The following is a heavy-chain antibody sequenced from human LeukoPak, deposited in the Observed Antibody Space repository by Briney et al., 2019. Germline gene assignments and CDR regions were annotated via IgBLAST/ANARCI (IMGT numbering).Heavy chain of an antibody. CDR2: IYYTGST. CDR1: GDSVNSGSYY. V-gene: IGHV4-61*01. D-gene: IGHD5-24*01. CDR3: ARDGDGYNDAFDI. Sequence: SETLSLTCTVSGDSVNSGSYYWSWIRQPPGKGLEWIGYIYYTGSTHYNPSLKSRVTISLDTSKNQFSLKLSSVTAADTAVYYCARDGDGYNDAFDIWGQGTMVTVSS. J-gene: IGHJ3*02.